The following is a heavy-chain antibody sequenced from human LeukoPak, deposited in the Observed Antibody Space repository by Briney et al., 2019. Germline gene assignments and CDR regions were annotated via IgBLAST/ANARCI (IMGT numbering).Heavy chain of an antibody. CDR1: GGTFSSYA. V-gene: IGHV1-69*13. CDR2: IIPIFGTA. Sequence: ASVKVSCKASGGTFSSYAISWVRQAPGQGLEWMGGIIPIFGTANYAQKFQGRVTITADESTSTAYMELSSLRSEDTAVYYCASCLTGSSLTHYYYYYGMDVWGQGTTVTVSS. D-gene: IGHD6-13*01. CDR3: ASCLTGSSLTHYYYYYGMDV. J-gene: IGHJ6*02.